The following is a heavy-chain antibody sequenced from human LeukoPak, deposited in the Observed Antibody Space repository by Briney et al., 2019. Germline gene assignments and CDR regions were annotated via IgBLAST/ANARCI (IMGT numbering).Heavy chain of an antibody. CDR1: GFTFSSYG. Sequence: PGRSLRLSCAASGFTFSSYGMHWVRQAPGKGLEWVAFIRYDGSNKYYADSVKGRFTISRDNSKNTLYLQMNSLRAEDTAVYYCASVKTVDIVATFYDWLDPWGQGTLVTVSS. CDR2: IRYDGSNK. V-gene: IGHV3-30*02. CDR3: ASVKTVDIVATFYDWLDP. D-gene: IGHD5-12*01. J-gene: IGHJ5*02.